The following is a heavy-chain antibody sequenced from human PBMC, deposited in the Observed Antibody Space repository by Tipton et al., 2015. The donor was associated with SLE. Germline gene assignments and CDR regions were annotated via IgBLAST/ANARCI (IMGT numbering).Heavy chain of an antibody. J-gene: IGHJ4*02. CDR2: IWYDGSNK. CDR1: GFTFSSYG. V-gene: IGHV3-33*01. Sequence: SLRLSCAASGFTFSSYGMHWVRQAPGKGLEWVAVIWYDGSNKYYADSVKGRFTISRDNSKNTLYLQMNSLRAEDTAVYYCARYWTGKEHFDYWGQGTLVTVSS. D-gene: IGHD3/OR15-3a*01. CDR3: ARYWTGKEHFDY.